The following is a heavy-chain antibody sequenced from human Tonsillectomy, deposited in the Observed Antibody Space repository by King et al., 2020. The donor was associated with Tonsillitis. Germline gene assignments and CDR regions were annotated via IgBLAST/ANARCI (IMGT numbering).Heavy chain of an antibody. J-gene: IGHJ5*02. V-gene: IGHV4-31*03. CDR3: GRNEGGVFYP. D-gene: IGHD1-1*01. CDR1: VGSISGGDYY. CDR2: IYYSGNT. Sequence: VQLQESGPGLVKPSQTLSLTCTVSVGSISGGDYYWSWIRQHPGKGLEWIGSIYYSGNTYYNPSLKSRLTISVDTSKNQFSLKLRSVTAADTAVYYCGRNEGGVFYPWGQGTLVTVSS.